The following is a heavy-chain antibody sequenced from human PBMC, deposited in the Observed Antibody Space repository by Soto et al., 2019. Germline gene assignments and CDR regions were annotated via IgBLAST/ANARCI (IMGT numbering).Heavy chain of an antibody. D-gene: IGHD3-22*01. J-gene: IGHJ4*02. CDR2: ISAYNGNT. V-gene: IGHV1-18*01. CDR3: ARDRPRITMIVVVGDLDY. Sequence: QVQLVQSGAEVKKPGASVKVSCKASGYTFTSYGISWVRQAPGQGLEWMGWISAYNGNTNYAQKLQGRVTMTTDTSTSTAYMELRSLRSDDTAVYYCARDRPRITMIVVVGDLDYWGQGTLVTVSS. CDR1: GYTFTSYG.